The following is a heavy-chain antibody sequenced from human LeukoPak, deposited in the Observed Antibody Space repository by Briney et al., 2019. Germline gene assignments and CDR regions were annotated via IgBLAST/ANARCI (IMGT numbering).Heavy chain of an antibody. D-gene: IGHD6-19*01. Sequence: SETLSLTCTVSGGSISSYYWSWIRQPPGKGLEWIGYIYYGGSTNYNPSLKSRVTISVDTSKNQFSLKLSSVTAADTAVYYCARFSSGWFDYWGQGTLVTVSS. V-gene: IGHV4-59*01. CDR1: GGSISSYY. CDR2: IYYGGST. J-gene: IGHJ4*02. CDR3: ARFSSGWFDY.